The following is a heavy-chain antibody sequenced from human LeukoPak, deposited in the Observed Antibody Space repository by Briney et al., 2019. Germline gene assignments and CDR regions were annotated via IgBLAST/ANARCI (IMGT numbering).Heavy chain of an antibody. CDR2: ISSGGGST. CDR3: ARGRVAGEYFFDF. J-gene: IGHJ4*02. CDR1: GLTFSSSA. D-gene: IGHD6-19*01. Sequence: PGGSLRLSCAASGLTFSSSAMTWVRQAPGKGLEWVSTISSGGGSTNYADSVKGRFTISRDNSKNTLYLQMNSLRVEDTAVYYCARGRVAGEYFFDFWGQGTLVTVSS. V-gene: IGHV3-23*01.